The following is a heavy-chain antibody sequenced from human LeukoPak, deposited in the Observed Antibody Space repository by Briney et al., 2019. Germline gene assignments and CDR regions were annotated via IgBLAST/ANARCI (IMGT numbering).Heavy chain of an antibody. Sequence: GASVKVSCKASGYTFTSYGISWVRQAPGQGLEWMGWISAYNGNTNYAQKLQGRVTMTTDTSTSTAYMELRSLRSDDTAVYYCARGPITYYYDSSGPSYYFDYWGQGTLVTVSS. CDR2: ISAYNGNT. CDR3: ARGPITYYYDSSGPSYYFDY. V-gene: IGHV1-18*01. CDR1: GYTFTSYG. D-gene: IGHD3-22*01. J-gene: IGHJ4*02.